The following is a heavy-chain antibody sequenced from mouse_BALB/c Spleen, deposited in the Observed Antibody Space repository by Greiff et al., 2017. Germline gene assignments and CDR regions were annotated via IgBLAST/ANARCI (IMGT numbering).Heavy chain of an antibody. CDR3: ARGTTTVVARYFDY. Sequence: EVQLVESGPGLVKPSQSLSLTCSVTGYSITSGYYWYWIRQFPGNKLEWMGYISYDGSNNYNPSLKNRIPITRDTSKNQFFLKLNSVTTEDTATYDCARGTTTVVARYFDYWGQGTTLTVSS. CDR1: GYSITSGYY. D-gene: IGHD1-1*01. J-gene: IGHJ2*01. V-gene: IGHV3-6*02. CDR2: ISYDGSN.